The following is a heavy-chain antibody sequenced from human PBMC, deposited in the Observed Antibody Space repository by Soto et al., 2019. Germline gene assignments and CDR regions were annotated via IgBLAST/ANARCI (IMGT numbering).Heavy chain of an antibody. D-gene: IGHD3-10*01. CDR3: VAYGAGRGIYTYYYYGMDV. CDR1: GLTFSSYA. J-gene: IGHJ6*02. V-gene: IGHV3-23*01. Sequence: GSLRASGAGSGLTFSSYAMSWVRQAPGRGLRGVSSISVSGGSTYYADSVQGRFTISRDNSKNTLYLQMNSLRAEDTAVYYCVAYGAGRGIYTYYYYGMDVWGQGTTVTVSS. CDR2: ISVSGGST.